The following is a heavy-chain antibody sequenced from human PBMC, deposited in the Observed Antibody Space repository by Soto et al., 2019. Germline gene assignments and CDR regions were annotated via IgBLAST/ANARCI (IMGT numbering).Heavy chain of an antibody. J-gene: IGHJ4*01. CDR1: GFTVSGKY. Sequence: GGSLRLSCAASGFTVSGKYMTWVRQAPGKGLEWVSILWSAGLTYYADSVKGRFTISRDNFKNTVYLQMNGLGVEDSGVYFCARELPPDLWGQGTLVTVSS. CDR3: ARELPPDL. D-gene: IGHD2-15*01. V-gene: IGHV3-53*01. CDR2: LWSAGLT.